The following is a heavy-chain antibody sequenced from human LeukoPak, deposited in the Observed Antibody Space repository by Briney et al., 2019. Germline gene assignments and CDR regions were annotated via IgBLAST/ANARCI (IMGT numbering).Heavy chain of an antibody. CDR3: AELGITMIGGV. J-gene: IGHJ6*04. CDR2: ISSSGSTI. Sequence: GGSLRLSCAASGFTFSSYSMNWVRQAPGKGLEWVSYISSSGSTIYYADSVKGRFTISRDNAKNSLYLQMNSLRAEDTAVSYCAELGITMIGGVWGKGATVTISS. D-gene: IGHD3-10*02. CDR1: GFTFSSYS. V-gene: IGHV3-48*04.